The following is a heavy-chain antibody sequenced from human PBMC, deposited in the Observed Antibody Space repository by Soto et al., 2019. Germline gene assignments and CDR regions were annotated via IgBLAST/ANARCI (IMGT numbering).Heavy chain of an antibody. Sequence: PGGSLRLSCAASGFTVSSNYMSWVRQAPGKGLEWVSLIYSGGSTYYADSVKGRFTISRDNSKNTLYLQMNSLRAEDTAVYYCARDPPYYDFRLVVWGQATTVTVSS. D-gene: IGHD3-3*01. CDR3: ARDPPYYDFRLVV. J-gene: IGHJ6*02. CDR2: IYSGGST. CDR1: GFTVSSNY. V-gene: IGHV3-66*01.